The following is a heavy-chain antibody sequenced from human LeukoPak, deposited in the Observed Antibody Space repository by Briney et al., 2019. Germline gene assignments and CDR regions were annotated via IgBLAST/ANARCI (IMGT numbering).Heavy chain of an antibody. CDR2: ISAYNGNT. CDR1: GYTFINYG. V-gene: IGHV1-18*01. J-gene: IGHJ4*02. D-gene: IGHD1-14*01. CDR3: ARGLRDRDAGDY. Sequence: ASVKVSCKASGYTFINYGITWVRQAPGQGLEWMGWISAYNGNTSYAQKLQGRVTMTTDTSTSTAYMELRSLRSDDTAVYYCARGLRDRDAGDYWGQGTLVTVSS.